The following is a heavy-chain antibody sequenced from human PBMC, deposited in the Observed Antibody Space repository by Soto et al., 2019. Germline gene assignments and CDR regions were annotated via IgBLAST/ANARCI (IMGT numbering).Heavy chain of an antibody. D-gene: IGHD6-13*01. Sequence: GGSLRLSCAASGFTVSSNYMSWVRQAPGKGLEWVSVIYSGGSTYYADSVKGRFTISRDNSKNTLYLQMNSLRAEDTAVYYCARSSPAPYRSSWWFDYWGQGTLVTVSS. CDR3: ARSSPAPYRSSWWFDY. CDR1: GFTVSSNY. CDR2: IYSGGST. V-gene: IGHV3-53*01. J-gene: IGHJ4*02.